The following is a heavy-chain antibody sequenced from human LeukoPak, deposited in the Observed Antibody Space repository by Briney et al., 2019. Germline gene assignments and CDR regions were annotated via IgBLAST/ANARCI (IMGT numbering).Heavy chain of an antibody. CDR3: ARGLGTGSYFGWFDP. V-gene: IGHV4-31*03. Sequence: SQTLSLTCTVSGGSISSGGYYWRWIRQHPGKGLEWIGYIYYSGSTYYNPSLKSRVTISVDTSKNQFSLKLSSVTAADTAVYYCARGLGTGSYFGWFDPWGQGTLVTVSS. D-gene: IGHD3-10*01. CDR2: IYYSGST. J-gene: IGHJ5*02. CDR1: GGSISSGGYY.